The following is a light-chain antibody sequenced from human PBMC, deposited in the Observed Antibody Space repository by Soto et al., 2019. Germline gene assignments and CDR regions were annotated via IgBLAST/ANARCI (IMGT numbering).Light chain of an antibody. CDR1: QSVSSN. Sequence: ETVMTQSPAALSVSPGERATLSCRASQSVSSNVAWYQQTPGQAPRLLIYGASTRAAGIPDRFSGSESGTEFTLTISSLQSEDFAVYYCQQYNNWPPVTFGQGTRLDIK. V-gene: IGKV3-15*01. CDR3: QQYNNWPPVT. CDR2: GAS. J-gene: IGKJ5*01.